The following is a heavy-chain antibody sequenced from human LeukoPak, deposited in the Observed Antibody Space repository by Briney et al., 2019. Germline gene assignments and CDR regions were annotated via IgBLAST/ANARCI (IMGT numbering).Heavy chain of an antibody. Sequence: PGGSLRLSCSASGFTFSTYWMSWVRQAPGKGLEWVANMKRDGSEIYYVDSVRGRFTISRDNARNSLYLQMNSLRAEDTAVYYCTRDVNGGNFDYWGQGTLVTVSS. CDR3: TRDVNGGNFDY. J-gene: IGHJ4*02. CDR2: MKRDGSEI. CDR1: GFTFSTYW. D-gene: IGHD4-23*01. V-gene: IGHV3-7*01.